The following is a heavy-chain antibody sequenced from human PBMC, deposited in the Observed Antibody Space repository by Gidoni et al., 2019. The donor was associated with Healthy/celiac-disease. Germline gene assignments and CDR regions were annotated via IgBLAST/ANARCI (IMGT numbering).Heavy chain of an antibody. J-gene: IGHJ4*02. CDR1: AFTVSSNS. Sequence: EVQLVASGGGLAQPAGSLRLSCAASAFTVSSNSMSWVRQAPGKGLEWVAVIYSGGSTYYADSVKGRFTISRDNSKNTLYRQMSSLRAEDAAVYYCARGWCVYGSGSYYPPFDYWGQGTLVTVSS. D-gene: IGHD3-10*01. V-gene: IGHV3-66*02. CDR2: IYSGGST. CDR3: ARGWCVYGSGSYYPPFDY.